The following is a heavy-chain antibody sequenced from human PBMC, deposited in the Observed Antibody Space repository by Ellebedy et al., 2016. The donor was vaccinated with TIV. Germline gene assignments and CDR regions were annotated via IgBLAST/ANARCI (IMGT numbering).Heavy chain of an antibody. CDR1: GFTFNSYN. J-gene: IGHJ4*02. CDR3: ARGGRVQWLIDY. CDR2: INRDGSSA. D-gene: IGHD6-19*01. V-gene: IGHV3-74*01. Sequence: GESLKISCAASGFTFNSYNMHWVRQAPGKGLVWLSRINRDGSSANYADSVKGRFSISRDNSKNTLYVQMNSLRAEDTAVYYCARGGRVQWLIDYWGQGTLVTVSS.